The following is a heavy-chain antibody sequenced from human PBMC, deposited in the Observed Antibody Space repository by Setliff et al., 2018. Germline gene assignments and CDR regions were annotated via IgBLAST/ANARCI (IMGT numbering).Heavy chain of an antibody. V-gene: IGHV5-51*01. D-gene: IGHD6-19*01. CDR3: ARHFGFSAGWYADY. J-gene: IGHJ4*02. Sequence: GESLKISCKTSGFSFTTNWIVWVRQMPGKGLEWLGIIYPSDSHTRYSPSFQGQVTISADKSITTAYLQWSSLRASDTAMYYCARHFGFSAGWYADYWGQGTLVTVSS. CDR1: GFSFTTNW. CDR2: IYPSDSHT.